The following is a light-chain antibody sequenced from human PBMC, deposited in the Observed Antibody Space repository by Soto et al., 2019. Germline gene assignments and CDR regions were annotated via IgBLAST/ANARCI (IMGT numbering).Light chain of an antibody. CDR3: QQRSNWPPKT. CDR1: QSIYSN. CDR2: GAS. V-gene: IGKV3-11*01. Sequence: ETVLTQSPATLSLSPGERATLSCRASQSIYSNLAWYQHKPGQAPRLLIYGASNRATGIPARFSGSGSGTDFTLTISSLEPEDFAVYYCQQRSNWPPKTFGQGTRLEIK. J-gene: IGKJ5*01.